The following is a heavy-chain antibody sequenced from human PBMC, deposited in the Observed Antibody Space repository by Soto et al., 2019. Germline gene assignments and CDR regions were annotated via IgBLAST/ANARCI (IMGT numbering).Heavy chain of an antibody. CDR1: GXTFSSYG. V-gene: IGHV3-33*01. J-gene: IGHJ6*02. Sequence: GSLRLACAASGXTFSSYGMHWVRQAPDKGLEWVAVILYDGSNKYYADSVKGRFNISRDNSKNTLYLQMNSLRAEDTAVYYCARDPIAVAGPGYGMYVWGQGTTGTVS. D-gene: IGHD6-19*01. CDR2: ILYDGSNK. CDR3: ARDPIAVAGPGYGMYV.